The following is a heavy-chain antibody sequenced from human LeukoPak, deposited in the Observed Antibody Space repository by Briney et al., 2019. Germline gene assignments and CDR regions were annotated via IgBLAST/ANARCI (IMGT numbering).Heavy chain of an antibody. D-gene: IGHD2-2*01. J-gene: IGHJ3*02. CDR1: GGTFSSYA. CDR2: IIPIFGTA. Sequence: SVKVSCKASGGTFSSYAISWVRQAPGQGLEWLGGIIPIFGTANYAQKFQGRVTITADESTSTAYMELSSLRSEDTAVYYCARVDKADCSSTSCPFDIWGQGTMVTVSS. V-gene: IGHV1-69*13. CDR3: ARVDKADCSSTSCPFDI.